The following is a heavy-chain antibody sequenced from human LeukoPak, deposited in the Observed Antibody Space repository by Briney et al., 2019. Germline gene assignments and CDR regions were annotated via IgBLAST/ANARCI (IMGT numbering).Heavy chain of an antibody. Sequence: GGSLSLSCVVSGFTFSDHFLDWVRQAPGKGLEWVGRSRNKAKSYTTEYAASVKGRFTISRDDSQNSLYLQMNSLKTEDTAVYYCVRVGSVAGSDYLDRWGQGTLVTVSS. D-gene: IGHD6-19*01. CDR1: GFTFSDHF. V-gene: IGHV3-72*01. CDR3: VRVGSVAGSDYLDR. J-gene: IGHJ4*02. CDR2: SRNKAKSYTT.